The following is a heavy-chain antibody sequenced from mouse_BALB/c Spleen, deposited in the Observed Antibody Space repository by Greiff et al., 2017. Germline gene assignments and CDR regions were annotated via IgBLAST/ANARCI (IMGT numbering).Heavy chain of an antibody. D-gene: IGHD1-1*01. V-gene: IGHV14-3*02. J-gene: IGHJ1*01. Sequence: VQLQQSGAELVKPGASVKLSCTASGFNIKDTYMHWVKQRPEQGLEWIGRIDPANGNTKYDPKFQGKATITADTSSNTAYLQLSSLTSEDTAVYYCAPIYYYGSNYWYFDVWGAGTTVTVSS. CDR1: GFNIKDTY. CDR2: IDPANGNT. CDR3: APIYYYGSNYWYFDV.